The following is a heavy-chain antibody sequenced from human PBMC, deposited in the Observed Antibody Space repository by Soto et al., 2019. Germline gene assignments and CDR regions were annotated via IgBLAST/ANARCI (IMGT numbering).Heavy chain of an antibody. Sequence: SWVRQAPGQGLEWMGGIIPIFGTANYAQKFQGRVTITADESTSTAYMELSSLRSEDTAVYYCARDLPYYDFWSGPGWFDPWGQGTLVTVSS. CDR2: IIPIFGTA. CDR3: ARDLPYYDFWSGPGWFDP. D-gene: IGHD3-3*01. V-gene: IGHV1-69*01. J-gene: IGHJ5*02.